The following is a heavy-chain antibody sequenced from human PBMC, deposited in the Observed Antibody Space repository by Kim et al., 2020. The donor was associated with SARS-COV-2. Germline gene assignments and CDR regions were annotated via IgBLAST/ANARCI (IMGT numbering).Heavy chain of an antibody. D-gene: IGHD1-26*01. Sequence: ADFEKGRLTNSRENAKNPLYLQMNRLRPEDTALYYCAKDVGPGVGAIDYWGQGNLVTVSS. J-gene: IGHJ4*02. CDR3: AKDVGPGVGAIDY. V-gene: IGHV3-9*01.